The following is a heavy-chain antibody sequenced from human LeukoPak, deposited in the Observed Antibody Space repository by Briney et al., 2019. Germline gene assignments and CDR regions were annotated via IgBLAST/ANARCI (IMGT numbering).Heavy chain of an antibody. D-gene: IGHD3-16*01. CDR1: GGSLTNYY. CDR3: AKLNFRGGEALHFDS. V-gene: IGHV4-4*09. CDR2: IHSDGTT. J-gene: IGHJ4*02. Sequence: SETLSLTCSVSGGSLTNYYWGWIRQPPGKGLEFIGYIHSDGTTNYDSSLQSRVAISLDTSKIQFSLRLYSVTAADTALYFCAKLNFRGGEALHFDSWGQGTLVTVSS.